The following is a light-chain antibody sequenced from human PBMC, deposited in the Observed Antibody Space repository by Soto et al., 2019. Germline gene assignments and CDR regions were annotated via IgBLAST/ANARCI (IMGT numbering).Light chain of an antibody. CDR1: SSDVGGYKY. CDR2: EVS. J-gene: IGLJ2*01. Sequence: QSVLTQPASVSGSPGQSITISCSGTSSDVGGYKYVSWYQHHPGKAPKLMIYEVSNRPSGVSNRFSGSKSGNTASLTISGLQAEDEADYYCISYTSSSTRVFGGGTKLTVL. CDR3: ISYTSSSTRV. V-gene: IGLV2-14*01.